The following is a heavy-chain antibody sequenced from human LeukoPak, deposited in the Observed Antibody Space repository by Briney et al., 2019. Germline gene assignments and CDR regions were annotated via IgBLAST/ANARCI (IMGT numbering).Heavy chain of an antibody. CDR1: GGSISSYY. V-gene: IGHV4-59*01. J-gene: IGHJ4*02. CDR2: THYSGST. D-gene: IGHD6-19*01. Sequence: SGTLSLTCTVSGGSISSYYWSWIRQPPGKGLEWIGYTHYSGSTNYNPSLKSRVIISVDTSKNQLSLKLSSVTAADTAVYYCARDLDNSGWYVFDYWGQGNLVTVSS. CDR3: ARDLDNSGWYVFDY.